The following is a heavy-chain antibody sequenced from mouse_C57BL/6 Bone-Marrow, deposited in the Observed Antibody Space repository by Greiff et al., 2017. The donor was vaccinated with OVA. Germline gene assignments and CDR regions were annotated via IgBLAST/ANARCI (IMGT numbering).Heavy chain of an antibody. V-gene: IGHV5-6*01. CDR2: ISSGGSYT. J-gene: IGHJ3*01. CDR1: GYTFSSYG. Sequence: EVKLVQPGADLVKPGASLKLSCAASGYTFSSYGMSWVRQTPDQRLEWVGTISSGGSYTYYPDSVKGRSTISRDNATNTLYLQMSSLTSEDTAMYYCARLRSTRSRAWFAYWGQGTLVTVSA. CDR3: ARLRSTRSRAWFAY. D-gene: IGHD2-1*01.